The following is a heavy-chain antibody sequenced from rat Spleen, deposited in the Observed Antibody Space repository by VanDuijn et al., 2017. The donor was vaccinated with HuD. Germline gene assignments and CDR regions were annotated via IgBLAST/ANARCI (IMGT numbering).Heavy chain of an antibody. CDR1: GFTFSNYG. J-gene: IGHJ3*01. CDR3: TSHGARVSRFAY. CDR2: ISPSGGST. V-gene: IGHV5-19*01. Sequence: EVQLVESGGDLVQPGRSLKLSCVASGFTFSNYGLHWIRQAPTKGLEWVASISPSGGSTYYRDSVKVLFTISRDNAKSTLYLQMDSLRSEDTATYYCTSHGARVSRFAYWGQGTLVTVSS. D-gene: IGHD1-4*01.